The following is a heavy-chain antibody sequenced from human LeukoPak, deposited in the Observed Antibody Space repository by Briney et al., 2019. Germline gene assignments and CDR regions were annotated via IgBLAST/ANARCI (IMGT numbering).Heavy chain of an antibody. V-gene: IGHV1-69*13. CDR1: GGTFSSYA. Sequence: VASVKVSCKASGGTFSSYAISWVRQAPGQGLEWMGGIIPIFGTVNYAQKFQGRVTITADESTSTAYMELSSLRSEDTAVYYCARDITVLRGGLYYFDYWGQGTLVTVSS. J-gene: IGHJ4*02. CDR3: ARDITVLRGGLYYFDY. CDR2: IIPIFGTV. D-gene: IGHD3-10*01.